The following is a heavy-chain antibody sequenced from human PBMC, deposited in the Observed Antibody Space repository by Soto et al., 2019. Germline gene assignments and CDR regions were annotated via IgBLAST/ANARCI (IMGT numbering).Heavy chain of an antibody. D-gene: IGHD3-22*01. CDR1: GFTFSSYA. CDR2: ISGSGGST. V-gene: IGHV3-23*01. Sequence: GGSLRLSCAASGFTFSSYAMSWVRQAPGKGLEWVSAISGSGGSTYYADSVKGRFTISRDNSKNTLYLQMNSLRAEDTAVYYCAKEGYYDSSGYYLSRVFFYWGQGTRVTVSS. J-gene: IGHJ4*02. CDR3: AKEGYYDSSGYYLSRVFFY.